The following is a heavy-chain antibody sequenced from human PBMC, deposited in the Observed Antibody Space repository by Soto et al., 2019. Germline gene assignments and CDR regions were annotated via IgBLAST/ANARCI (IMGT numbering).Heavy chain of an antibody. CDR3: ARETERLLSY. J-gene: IGHJ4*02. D-gene: IGHD3-3*01. CDR1: GFTFSRYA. CDR2: IWYDGSNE. Sequence: QVQVVESGGGVVQPGRSLRLSCAVSGFTFSRYAMHWVRQARGKGLEWVAVIWYDGSNEYYADSVKGRFTISRDNSKNTLYLQMNSLRAEDTAVYYCARETERLLSYWGQGTLVTVSS. V-gene: IGHV3-30*04.